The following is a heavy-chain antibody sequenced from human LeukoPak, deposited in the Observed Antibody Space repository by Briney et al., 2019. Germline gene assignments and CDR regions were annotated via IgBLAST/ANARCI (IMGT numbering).Heavy chain of an antibody. Sequence: GASVKVSCKASGGTFSSYAINWVRQAPGQGLEWMGGIIPIFGTANYAQKFQGRVTITADESTSTAYMELTSLRSEDTAVYYCARDRYSDNDSPSNYFDYWGQGTLVTVSS. V-gene: IGHV1-69*13. CDR1: GGTFSSYA. CDR2: IIPIFGTA. J-gene: IGHJ4*02. CDR3: ARDRYSDNDSPSNYFDY. D-gene: IGHD5-12*01.